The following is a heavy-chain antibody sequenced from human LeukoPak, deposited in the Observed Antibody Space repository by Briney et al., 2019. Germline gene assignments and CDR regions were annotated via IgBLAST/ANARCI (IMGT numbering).Heavy chain of an antibody. CDR1: GFTFSCYW. CDR3: AREGDIVVAANWFDP. V-gene: IGHV3-7*01. J-gene: IGHJ5*02. CDR2: IKQDGSEK. D-gene: IGHD2-2*01. Sequence: PGGSLRLSCAASGFTFSCYWMSWVRQAPGKGLEWVANIKQDGSEKYYVDSVKGRFTISRDNAKNSLYLQMNSLRAEDTAVYYCAREGDIVVAANWFDPWGQGTLVTVSS.